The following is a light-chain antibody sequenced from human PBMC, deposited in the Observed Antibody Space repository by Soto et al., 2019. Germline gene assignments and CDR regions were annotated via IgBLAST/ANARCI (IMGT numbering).Light chain of an antibody. CDR2: EVS. CDR1: SSDVGGYNY. CDR3: LLNYGGAHHFV. J-gene: IGLJ3*02. V-gene: IGLV2-14*01. Sequence: QSALTQPASVSGSPGQSITISCTGTSSDVGGYNYVSWYQQHPGKAPKLMIYEVSNRPSGVSNRFSGSKSGNTASLTISGLQAEDEADYYCLLNYGGAHHFVFGGGTKLTVL.